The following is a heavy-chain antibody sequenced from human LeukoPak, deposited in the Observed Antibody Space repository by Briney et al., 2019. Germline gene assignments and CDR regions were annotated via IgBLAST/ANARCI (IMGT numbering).Heavy chain of an antibody. Sequence: GRSLRLSCAASGFTFSSYGMHWVRQAPGKGLEWVAVKSYDGSNKYYADSVKGRFTISRDNSKNTLYLQMNSLRAEDTAVYYCAGGIAVAGYYYYYGMDVWGQGTTVTVSS. D-gene: IGHD6-19*01. CDR3: AGGIAVAGYYYYYGMDV. V-gene: IGHV3-30*03. CDR2: KSYDGSNK. J-gene: IGHJ6*02. CDR1: GFTFSSYG.